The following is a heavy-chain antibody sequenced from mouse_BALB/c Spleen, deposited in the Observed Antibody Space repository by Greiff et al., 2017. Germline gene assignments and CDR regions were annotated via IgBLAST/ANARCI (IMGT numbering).Heavy chain of an antibody. Sequence: EVQLQQSGAELVKPGASVKLSCTASGFNIKDTYMHWVQQRPEQGLEWIGRIDPANGNTKYDPKFQGKATITADTSSNTAYLQLSSLTSEDTAVYYCARGSSYPPYAMDYWGQGTSVTVSS. CDR1: GFNIKDTY. CDR2: IDPANGNT. D-gene: IGHD1-1*01. CDR3: ARGSSYPPYAMDY. V-gene: IGHV14-3*02. J-gene: IGHJ4*01.